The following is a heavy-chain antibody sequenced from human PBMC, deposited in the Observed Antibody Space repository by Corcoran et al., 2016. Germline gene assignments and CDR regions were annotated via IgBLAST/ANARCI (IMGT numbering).Heavy chain of an antibody. Sequence: EVQLVESGGGLVKPGGSLRLSCAASGFTFSSYSMNWVRQAPGKGLEWVSSISSSSSYIYYADSVKGRFTISRDNAKNTLYLQMNSLRAEDTAVYYCARWYNYGYQDWFDPWGQGTLVTVSS. CDR2: ISSSSSYI. J-gene: IGHJ5*02. CDR1: GFTFSSYS. V-gene: IGHV3-21*01. D-gene: IGHD5-18*01. CDR3: ARWYNYGYQDWFDP.